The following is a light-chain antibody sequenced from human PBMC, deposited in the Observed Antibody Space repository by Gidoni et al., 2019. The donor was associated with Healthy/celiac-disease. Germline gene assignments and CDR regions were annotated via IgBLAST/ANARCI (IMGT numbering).Light chain of an antibody. Sequence: DIQMTQSPSTLSASVGDRVTITCRASQSISSWLAWYQQKPGKAPKPLIYKASSLESGLPSRSSGSGSGTEFTLTISSLQPDDFATYYCQQYNSFPYTFGQGTKLEIK. V-gene: IGKV1-5*03. CDR2: KAS. CDR3: QQYNSFPYT. CDR1: QSISSW. J-gene: IGKJ2*01.